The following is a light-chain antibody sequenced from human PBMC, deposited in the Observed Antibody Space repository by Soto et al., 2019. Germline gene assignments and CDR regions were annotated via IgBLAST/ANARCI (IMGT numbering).Light chain of an antibody. CDR2: EVS. V-gene: IGLV2-8*01. J-gene: IGLJ1*01. CDR1: SRDVGGYNY. Sequence: QSALTQPPSASGSPGQSVTISCTGTSRDVGGYNYVSWYQHHPGKAPKLMIYEVSKRPSGVPDRFSGSKSGNTASLTVSGLQAEDEADYYCSSYTSSSTLCVFGTGTKLTVL. CDR3: SSYTSSSTLCV.